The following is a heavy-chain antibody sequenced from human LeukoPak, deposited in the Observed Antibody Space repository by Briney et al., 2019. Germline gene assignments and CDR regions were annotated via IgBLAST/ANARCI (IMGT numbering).Heavy chain of an antibody. CDR1: GFTVSSNY. Sequence: GGSLRLSCAASGFTVSSNYMSWVRQAPGKGLEWVSVIYSGGSTYYADSVKGRFTISRDNAKNSLYLQMNSLRAEDTALYYCAKSPAPTGTFDYWGQGTLVTVSS. D-gene: IGHD2-8*02. V-gene: IGHV3-53*05. J-gene: IGHJ4*02. CDR2: IYSGGST. CDR3: AKSPAPTGTFDY.